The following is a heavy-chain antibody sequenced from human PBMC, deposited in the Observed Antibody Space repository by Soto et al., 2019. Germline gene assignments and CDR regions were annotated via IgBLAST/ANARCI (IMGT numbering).Heavy chain of an antibody. J-gene: IGHJ5*02. CDR2: IIPILGIA. CDR3: WISMTTVITDLGPFDP. CDR1: GGTFSSYT. Sequence: ASVQVSCKASGGTFSSYTIIWVRQAPGQGLEWMGRIIPILGIANYAQKFQGRVTITADKSTSTAYMELSSLRSEDTAVYYCWISMTTVITDLGPFDPWGQGTLVTVSS. D-gene: IGHD4-17*01. V-gene: IGHV1-69*02.